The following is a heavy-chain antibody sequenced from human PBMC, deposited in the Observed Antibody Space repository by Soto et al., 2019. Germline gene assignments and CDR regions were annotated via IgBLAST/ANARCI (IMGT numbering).Heavy chain of an antibody. J-gene: IGHJ4*02. CDR2: ISGSGGST. CDR3: AKDGHPEPEVYVY. CDR1: GFTFSSYA. V-gene: IGHV3-23*01. Sequence: GGSLRLSCAASGFTFSSYAMSWVRQAPGKGLEWVSAISGSGGSTYYADSVKGRFTISRDNSKNTLYLQMNSLRAEDMAVYYCAKDGHPEPEVYVYWGQGTLVTVFS. D-gene: IGHD2-2*01.